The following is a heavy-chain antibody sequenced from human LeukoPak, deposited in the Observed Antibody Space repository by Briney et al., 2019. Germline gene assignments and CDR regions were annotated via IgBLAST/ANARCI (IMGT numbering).Heavy chain of an antibody. CDR1: GFTFSTYW. J-gene: IGHJ6*02. CDR2: INTDGGST. Sequence: GGSLRLSCAASGFTFSTYWMHWVRQAPGKGLVWVSRINTDGGSTIYADSVKGRFTISRDNAKNTLYLQMNSLRAEDTAVYYCASSTPHSYGYYYYGMDVWGQGTTVTVSS. V-gene: IGHV3-74*01. D-gene: IGHD5-18*01. CDR3: ASSTPHSYGYYYYGMDV.